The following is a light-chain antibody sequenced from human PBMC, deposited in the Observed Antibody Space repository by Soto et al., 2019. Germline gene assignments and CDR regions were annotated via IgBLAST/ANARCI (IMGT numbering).Light chain of an antibody. CDR2: GAS. CDR3: QHYHSYTIT. J-gene: IGKJ5*01. V-gene: IGKV1-8*01. CDR1: RDIGRS. Sequence: AIRRTQSPSSISASTGDTVTITCRASRDIGRSLAWYQQKPGKAPRVLIYGASTLEGGVPSRFSGSGSGTDFTLTISFLKYEDGATYYCQHYHSYTITFGQGTRLEIK.